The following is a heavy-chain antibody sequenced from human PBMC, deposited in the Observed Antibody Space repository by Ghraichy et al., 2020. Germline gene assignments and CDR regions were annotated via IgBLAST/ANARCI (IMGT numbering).Heavy chain of an antibody. J-gene: IGHJ4*02. D-gene: IGHD2-15*01. CDR1: AFTFSGYW. CDR2: IKKDGSEK. Sequence: GESLNISCAGSAFTFSGYWMSWVRQAPGKGLEWVANIKKDGSEKYYVDSVKGRFTISRDNAKNSLYLQMNSLRAEDTAVYFCATIATRGSTTHYFESWGQGTPVTVSS. V-gene: IGHV3-7*01. CDR3: ATIATRGSTTHYFES.